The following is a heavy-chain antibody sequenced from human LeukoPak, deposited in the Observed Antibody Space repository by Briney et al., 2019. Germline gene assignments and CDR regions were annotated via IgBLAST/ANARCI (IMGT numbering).Heavy chain of an antibody. D-gene: IGHD3-10*01. Sequence: GGSLRLSCAASGFTFSSYSMNWVRQAPGKGLEWVSSISSSSSYIYYADSVKGRFTISRDNAKNSLYLQMNSLRAEDTAEYYCAREALGAGSGSYYNAAFDIWGQGTMVTVSS. CDR1: GFTFSSYS. CDR2: ISSSSSYI. J-gene: IGHJ3*02. CDR3: AREALGAGSGSYYNAAFDI. V-gene: IGHV3-21*01.